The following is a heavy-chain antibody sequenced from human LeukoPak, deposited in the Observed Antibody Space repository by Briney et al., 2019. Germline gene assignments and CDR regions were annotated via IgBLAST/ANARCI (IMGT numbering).Heavy chain of an antibody. D-gene: IGHD3-22*01. J-gene: IGHJ4*02. Sequence: GGSLRLSCAASGFIFSNYAMTWVRQAPGKGLEWVSVIGGNGGSTYYADSVKGRFTISRDNSMNTLYLQMNSLRAEDTAIYFCAKERSILVLTSFDYWGQGTLVTVSS. CDR1: GFIFSNYA. CDR3: AKERSILVLTSFDY. CDR2: IGGNGGST. V-gene: IGHV3-23*01.